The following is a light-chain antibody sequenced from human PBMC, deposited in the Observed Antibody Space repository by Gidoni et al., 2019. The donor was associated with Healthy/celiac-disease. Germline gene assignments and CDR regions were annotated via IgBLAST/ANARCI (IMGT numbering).Light chain of an antibody. J-gene: IGLJ2*01. CDR3: SSYAGSNDVV. V-gene: IGLV2-8*01. CDR2: EVS. CDR1: SSDVGGYNY. Sequence: QSALTQPPSASGSPGPSVTISCTGTSSDVGGYNYVSWYQQHPGKAPKLMIYEVSKRPSGVPDRFPGSKSGNTASLTVSGLQAEDEADYYCSSYAGSNDVVFGGGTKLTVL.